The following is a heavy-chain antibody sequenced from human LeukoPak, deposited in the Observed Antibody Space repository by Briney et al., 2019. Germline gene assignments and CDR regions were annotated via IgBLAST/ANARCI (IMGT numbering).Heavy chain of an antibody. J-gene: IGHJ3*02. CDR2: IYIRGGP. V-gene: IGHV4-4*07. CDR3: ARAYRYSGSDGDYAFDI. Sequence: SETLSLTCSVSGGSISNYYWSWIRQSVGKGLEWIGRIYIRGGPTYSPSLKSRVTMSLDTSKNQISLKVNSVTAADTAVYYCARAYRYSGSDGDYAFDIWGQGTMVTVSS. CDR1: GGSISNYY. D-gene: IGHD1-26*01.